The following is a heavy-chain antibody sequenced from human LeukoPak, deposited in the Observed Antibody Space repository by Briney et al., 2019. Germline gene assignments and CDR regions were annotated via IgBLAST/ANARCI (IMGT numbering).Heavy chain of an antibody. J-gene: IGHJ4*02. CDR3: AKDLGLGDSSGYGHFDY. V-gene: IGHV3-30*18. CDR1: GFTSSSYG. CDR2: ISYDGSNK. D-gene: IGHD3-22*01. Sequence: GGSLRLSCAASGFTSSSYGMHWVRQAPGKGLEWVAVISYDGSNKYYADPVKGRFTISRDNSKNTLYLQMNSLRAEDTAVYYCAKDLGLGDSSGYGHFDYWGQGTLVTVSS.